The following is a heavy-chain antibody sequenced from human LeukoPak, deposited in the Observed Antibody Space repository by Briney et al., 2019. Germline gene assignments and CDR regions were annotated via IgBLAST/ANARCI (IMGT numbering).Heavy chain of an antibody. V-gene: IGHV3-7*03. Sequence: GGSLRLSCSAPGFTFSSYGMNWVRQAPGKGLEWVANINQGGSEKYYVDSVKGRFTISRDNAKNSLYLQMSNLRAEDTAVYFCARGGGLDVWGQGATVTVSS. CDR3: ARGGGLDV. CDR1: GFTFSSYG. J-gene: IGHJ6*02. CDR2: INQGGSEK. D-gene: IGHD3-16*01.